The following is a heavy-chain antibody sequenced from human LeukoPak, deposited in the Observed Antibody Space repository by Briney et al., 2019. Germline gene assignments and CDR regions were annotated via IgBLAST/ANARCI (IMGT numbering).Heavy chain of an antibody. Sequence: GQSLPFSCQVSGYVSPNYWIGWVRQMPGKRLESMGIIYPSDSDTTYSPSFQGQVTISADKSISTVYLQWSSLKASDTAMYYCARQSRDGSKTRGYYFDYWGPGTQVTVSS. V-gene: IGHV5-51*01. CDR1: GYVSPNYW. CDR3: ARQSRDGSKTRGYYFDY. CDR2: IYPSDSDT. D-gene: IGHD3-10*01. J-gene: IGHJ4*02.